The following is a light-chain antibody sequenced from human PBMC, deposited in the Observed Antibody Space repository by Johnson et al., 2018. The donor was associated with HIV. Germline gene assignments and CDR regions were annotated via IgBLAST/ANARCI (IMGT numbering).Light chain of an antibody. V-gene: IGLV1-51*01. J-gene: IGLJ1*01. CDR1: SSNIGNNY. CDR3: GTWDNSLIARYV. Sequence: QAVLTQPPSVSAAPGQKVTISCSGSSSNIGNNYVSWYQQLPGTAPKLLIYDNTKRPSGIPDRFSGSKSGTSATLGITGLQTGDEADYYCGTWDNSLIARYVFGTGTKVTVL. CDR2: DNT.